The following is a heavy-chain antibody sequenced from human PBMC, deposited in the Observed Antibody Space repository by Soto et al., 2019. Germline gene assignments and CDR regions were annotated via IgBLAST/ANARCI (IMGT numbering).Heavy chain of an antibody. CDR2: ISSNGGST. Sequence: PGGSLRLSCSASGFTFSSYAMHWVRQAPGKGLEYVSAISSNGGSTYYADSVKGRFTISRDNSKNTLYLQMSSLRAEDTAVYYCVKGKEANWNYVPCDYWGQGTLVTVSS. J-gene: IGHJ4*02. CDR1: GFTFSSYA. V-gene: IGHV3-64D*08. D-gene: IGHD1-7*01. CDR3: VKGKEANWNYVPCDY.